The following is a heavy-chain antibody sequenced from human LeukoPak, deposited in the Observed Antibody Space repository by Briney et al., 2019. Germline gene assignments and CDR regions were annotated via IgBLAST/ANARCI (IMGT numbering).Heavy chain of an antibody. CDR2: MNPNSGNT. D-gene: IGHD3-16*01. CDR1: GYTFTGYY. V-gene: IGHV1-8*03. CDR3: ARWVGSPRSSYYMDV. Sequence: ASVKVSCKASGYTFTGYYMHWVRQAPGQGLEWMGWMNPNSGNTGYAQKFQGRVTITRNTSIRTAYMELSSLRSEDTAVYYCARWVGSPRSSYYMDVWGKGTTVTVSS. J-gene: IGHJ6*03.